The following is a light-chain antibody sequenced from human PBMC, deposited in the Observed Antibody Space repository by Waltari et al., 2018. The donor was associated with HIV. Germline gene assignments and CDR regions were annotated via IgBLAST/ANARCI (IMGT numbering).Light chain of an antibody. CDR1: QPLISDY. Sequence: EVVLTQSPGTLSLSPGERATLSCRASQPLISDYLAWYQQKPGQAPSLLVSSASNRAAGVPDRFDGGGFGTDFTLTISRLEPEDSAVYYCQHSFGTFGRGTRVEI. CDR3: QHSFGT. J-gene: IGKJ4*02. CDR2: SAS. V-gene: IGKV3-20*01.